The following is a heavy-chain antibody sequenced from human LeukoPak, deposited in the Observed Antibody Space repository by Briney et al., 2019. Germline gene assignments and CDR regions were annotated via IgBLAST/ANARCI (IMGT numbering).Heavy chain of an antibody. CDR1: GFTFSGYG. V-gene: IGHV3-23*01. Sequence: GGSLRLSCAASGFTFSGYGMHWVRQAPGKGLEWVSAISGSGGSTYYADSVKGRFTISRDNSKNTLYLQMNSLRAEDTAVYYCAKDPTHYDFWSGYYTGPHDRSLAFDIWGQGTMVTVSS. CDR2: ISGSGGST. D-gene: IGHD3-3*01. J-gene: IGHJ3*02. CDR3: AKDPTHYDFWSGYYTGPHDRSLAFDI.